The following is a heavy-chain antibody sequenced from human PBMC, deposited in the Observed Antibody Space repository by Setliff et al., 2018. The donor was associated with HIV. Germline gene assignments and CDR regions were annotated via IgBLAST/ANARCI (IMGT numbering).Heavy chain of an antibody. D-gene: IGHD3-10*01. CDR1: GGSISSGGYY. CDR2: IYDSGST. J-gene: IGHJ6*03. CDR3: ARVDYYGSPHMDV. Sequence: PSETLSLTCTVSGGSISSGGYYWSWIRQHPGKGLEWIGYIYDSGSTYYNPSLKSRVTISVSTSKNQFSLKLRSVTAADTAVYYCARVDYYGSPHMDVWGKGTTVTVSS. V-gene: IGHV4-31*03.